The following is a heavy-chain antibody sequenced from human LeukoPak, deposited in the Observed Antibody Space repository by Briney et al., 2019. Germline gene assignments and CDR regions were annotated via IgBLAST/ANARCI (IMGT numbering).Heavy chain of an antibody. J-gene: IGHJ4*02. CDR2: ISSSSSYI. D-gene: IGHD2-15*01. Sequence: GGSLRLSCAAYGFIFSDYSMNWVRQAPGKGLEWVSSISSSSSYIYYTDSVKGRFTISRDNAKNSLYLQLNSLRAEDTAVYYCARDGSSFDYWGQGALVTVSS. V-gene: IGHV3-21*01. CDR1: GFIFSDYS. CDR3: ARDGSSFDY.